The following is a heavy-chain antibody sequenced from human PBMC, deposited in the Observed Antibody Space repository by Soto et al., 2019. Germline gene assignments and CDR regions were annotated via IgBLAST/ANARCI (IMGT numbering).Heavy chain of an antibody. V-gene: IGHV3-23*01. Sequence: GGSLRLSCAASGFTFSSYAMSWVRQAPGKGLEWVSAISGSGGSTYYADSVKGRFTISRDNSKNTLYLQMNSLRAEDTAVYYCAKQRIYYGSGSYIYGMDVWGQGTTVTVSS. J-gene: IGHJ6*02. CDR3: AKQRIYYGSGSYIYGMDV. CDR2: ISGSGGST. CDR1: GFTFSSYA. D-gene: IGHD3-10*01.